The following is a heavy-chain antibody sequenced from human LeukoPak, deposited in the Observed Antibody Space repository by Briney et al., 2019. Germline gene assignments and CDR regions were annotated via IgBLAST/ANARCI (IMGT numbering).Heavy chain of an antibody. CDR2: IYHIGST. CDR1: GNSISSGYY. CDR3: AGQHDSNGYYFY. V-gene: IGHV4-38-2*01. J-gene: IGHJ4*02. Sequence: SETLSLTCVVTGNSISSGYYWGWIRQPPGKGLEWIGSIYHIGSTYYNPSLKSRVTISVDTSKNRFSLKLSSVTAADTAVYYCAGQHDSNGYYFYWGQGTLVTVSS. D-gene: IGHD3-22*01.